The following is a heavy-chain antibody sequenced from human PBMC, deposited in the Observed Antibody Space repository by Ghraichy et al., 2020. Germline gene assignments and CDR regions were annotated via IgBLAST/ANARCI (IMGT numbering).Heavy chain of an antibody. CDR2: ISSSSSTT. CDR3: ARGNNFDY. V-gene: IGHV3-48*02. J-gene: IGHJ4*02. Sequence: GGSLRLSCAASGFTFNSYSMNWVRQAPGKGLDWVSYISSSSSTTYYTDSVKGRFTISRDNAKNSLYLQLNSLRDEDTAVYYCARGNNFDYWGQGTLVTLSS. CDR1: GFTFNSYS.